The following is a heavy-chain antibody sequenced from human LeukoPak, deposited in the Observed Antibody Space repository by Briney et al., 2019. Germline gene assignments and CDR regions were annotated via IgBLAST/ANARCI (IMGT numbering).Heavy chain of an antibody. V-gene: IGHV1-2*02. J-gene: IGHJ5*02. Sequence: PSMKVSWKAAGYIFTDSYMHWVRQDPGQGLELMGWINPNNGGTKYAQKFQGRVTMTRDTSISTAFMELSRLRSDDTATYYCARAGGVTVTTTWGQGTLVTVSS. CDR2: INPNNGGT. D-gene: IGHD4-11*01. CDR3: ARAGGVTVTTT. CDR1: GYIFTDSY.